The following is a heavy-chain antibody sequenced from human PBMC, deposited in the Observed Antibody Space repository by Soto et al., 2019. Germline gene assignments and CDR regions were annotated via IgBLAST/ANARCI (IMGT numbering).Heavy chain of an antibody. D-gene: IGHD6-13*01. CDR1: GFTFSSYA. CDR3: ARAHLRIAAAGAIDY. CDR2: ISYDGSNK. V-gene: IGHV3-30-3*01. Sequence: PGGSLRLSCAASGFTFSSYAMHWVRQAPGKGLEWVAVISYDGSNKYYADSVKGRFTISRDNSKNTLYLQMNSLRAEDTAVYYCARAHLRIAAAGAIDYWGQGTLVTVSS. J-gene: IGHJ4*02.